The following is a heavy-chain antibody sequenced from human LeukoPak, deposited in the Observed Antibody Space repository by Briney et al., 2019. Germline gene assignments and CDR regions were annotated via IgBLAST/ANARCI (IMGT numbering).Heavy chain of an antibody. V-gene: IGHV3-33*01. CDR3: ARGKTHNWNYFWFDP. D-gene: IGHD1-7*01. J-gene: IGHJ5*02. CDR2: IWYDGSNK. CDR1: GFTFSSYG. Sequence: GGSLRLSCAASGFTFSSYGMHWVRQAPGKGLAWVAVIWYDGSNKYYADSVKGRFTIYRDNSKNTLYLQMNSLRAEDTAVYYCARGKTHNWNYFWFDPWGQGTLVTVSS.